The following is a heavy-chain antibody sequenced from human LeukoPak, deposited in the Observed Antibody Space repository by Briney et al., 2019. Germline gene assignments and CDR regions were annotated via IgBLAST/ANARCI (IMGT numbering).Heavy chain of an antibody. J-gene: IGHJ4*02. CDR1: GGSFSGYY. CDR2: INHSGST. V-gene: IGHV4-34*01. CDR3: ARGPRYSSSWYRILDY. D-gene: IGHD6-13*01. Sequence: SETLSLTCAVYGGSFSGYYWSWIRQPPGKGLEWIGEINHSGSTNYNPSLKSRVTISVDTSKNQFSLKLRSVTAADTAVYYCARGPRYSSSWYRILDYWGQGTLVTVSS.